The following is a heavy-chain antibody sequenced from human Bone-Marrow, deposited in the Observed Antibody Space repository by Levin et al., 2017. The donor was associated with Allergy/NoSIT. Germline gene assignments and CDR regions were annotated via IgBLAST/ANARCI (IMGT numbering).Heavy chain of an antibody. CDR1: GDSFSTTNW. CDR2: VYHDGSS. D-gene: IGHD3-10*01. Sequence: SETLSLTCAVSGDSFSTTNWWSWVRQAPGQGLEWIGEVYHDGSSNYNPSLKSRLTISMDRSKNQFFLNLKSVTAADTAVYFCARRRGATIGPFDYWCQGTLVTVSS. J-gene: IGHJ4*02. CDR3: ARRRGATIGPFDY. V-gene: IGHV4-4*02.